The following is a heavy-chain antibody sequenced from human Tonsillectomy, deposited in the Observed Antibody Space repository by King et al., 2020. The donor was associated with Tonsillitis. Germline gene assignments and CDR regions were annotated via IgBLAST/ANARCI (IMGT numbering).Heavy chain of an antibody. CDR1: GFTFSSYD. CDR3: AREICSSITCYSYSYYMDV. CDR2: ISSSSGYT. V-gene: IGHV3-21*01. Sequence: EVQLVESGGGLVKPGGSLRLSCAASGFTFSSYDMNWVRQAPGKGLEWVSSISSSSGYTYYADSVKGRFTISRDNGKNSLYLELNRLRAEDTAVYYCAREICSSITCYSYSYYMDVWGKGTTVTVSS. J-gene: IGHJ6*03. D-gene: IGHD2-2*01.